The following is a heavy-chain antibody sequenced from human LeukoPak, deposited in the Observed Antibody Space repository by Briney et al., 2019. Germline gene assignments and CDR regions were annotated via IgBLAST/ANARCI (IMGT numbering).Heavy chain of an antibody. Sequence: PSETLSLTCAVSGGSISSSNWWSWVRQAPGKGLEWVSAISGSGGSTYYADSVKGRFTISRDNSKNTLYLQMNSLRAEDTAVYYCAKDQGYSGYESYYFDYWGQGTLVTVSS. CDR2: ISGSGGST. D-gene: IGHD5-12*01. J-gene: IGHJ4*02. V-gene: IGHV3-23*01. CDR3: AKDQGYSGYESYYFDY. CDR1: GGSISSSN.